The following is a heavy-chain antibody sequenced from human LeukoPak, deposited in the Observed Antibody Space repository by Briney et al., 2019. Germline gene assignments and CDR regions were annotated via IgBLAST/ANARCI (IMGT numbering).Heavy chain of an antibody. CDR3: ARHWFHCSIAGCYYDS. Sequence: SETLSLTCTVSGGSISSSSDYWGWIRPPPGKGLEWIGTISYSGNTYYSPSLKSRVTISVDTSKNQFSLKLNSVTAADTAVYHCARHWFHCSIAGCYYDSWGQGTLVTVSS. CDR1: GGSISSSSDY. V-gene: IGHV4-39*01. J-gene: IGHJ4*02. CDR2: ISYSGNT. D-gene: IGHD2-2*01.